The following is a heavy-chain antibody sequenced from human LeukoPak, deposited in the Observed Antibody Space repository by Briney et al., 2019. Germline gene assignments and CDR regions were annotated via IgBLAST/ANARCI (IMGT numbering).Heavy chain of an antibody. CDR1: GFTFSSYW. Sequence: GGSLRLSCAASGFTFSSYWMSWVRQAPGKGLEWVANIKQDGSEKYYVDSVKGRFTISRDNSKNTLYLQMNSLRAEDTAVYYCAKIPGGYCSSTSCHPPGTNDYWGQGTLVTVSS. CDR2: IKQDGSEK. V-gene: IGHV3-7*01. D-gene: IGHD2-2*01. J-gene: IGHJ4*02. CDR3: AKIPGGYCSSTSCHPPGTNDY.